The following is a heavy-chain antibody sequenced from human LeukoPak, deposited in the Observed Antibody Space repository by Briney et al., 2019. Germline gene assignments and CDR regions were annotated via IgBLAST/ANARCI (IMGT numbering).Heavy chain of an antibody. Sequence: GGSLRLSCAASGFTFSDYNMRWIRQAPGKGLEWVSSISRSGSTKYYADSVKGRFTISRDNAKNSLLLQMNSLRAEDTAVYYCAKDRDGYSSGWYSRPFDYWGQGTLVTVSS. CDR1: GFTFSDYN. V-gene: IGHV3-11*04. J-gene: IGHJ4*02. CDR3: AKDRDGYSSGWYSRPFDY. D-gene: IGHD6-19*01. CDR2: ISRSGSTK.